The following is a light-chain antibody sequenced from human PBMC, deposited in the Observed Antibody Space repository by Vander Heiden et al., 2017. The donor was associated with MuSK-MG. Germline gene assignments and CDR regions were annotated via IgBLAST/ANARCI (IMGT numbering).Light chain of an antibody. J-gene: IGKJ3*01. V-gene: IGKV1-39*01. CDR2: AAS. CDR1: QSINSH. CDR3: HQSHSTPLT. Sequence: DIQMTQSPSSLSASVGDRVTITCRASQSINSHLNWYQQRPGKAPKLLIYAASSLQSGVPSRFSGSGSGTDFTLTISRLQPEDFATYYCHQSHSTPLTFGRGTKVXIK.